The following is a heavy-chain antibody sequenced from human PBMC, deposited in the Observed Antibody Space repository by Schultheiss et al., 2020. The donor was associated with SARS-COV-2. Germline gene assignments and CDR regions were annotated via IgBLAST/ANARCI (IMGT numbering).Heavy chain of an antibody. Sequence: GESLKISCAASGFTFSSYAMSWVRQAPGKGLEWVSAISGSGGSTYYADSVKGRFTISRDNSKNTLYLQMNSLRAEDTAVYYCAKHIVVVPAALAAFDIWGQGTMVTVSS. CDR2: ISGSGGST. CDR1: GFTFSSYA. J-gene: IGHJ3*02. D-gene: IGHD2-2*01. CDR3: AKHIVVVPAALAAFDI. V-gene: IGHV3-23*01.